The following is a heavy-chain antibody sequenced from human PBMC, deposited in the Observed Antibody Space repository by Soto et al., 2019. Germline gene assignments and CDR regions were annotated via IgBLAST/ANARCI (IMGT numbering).Heavy chain of an antibody. Sequence: GGSLRLSCAASGFTFSSYWMSWVRQAPGKGLEWVANIKQDGSEKYYVDSVKGRFTISRDNAKNSLYLQMNSLRAEDTAVYYCARGTGYCSSTSCRLFDYWGQGTLVTSPQ. CDR1: GFTFSSYW. D-gene: IGHD2-2*01. CDR2: IKQDGSEK. V-gene: IGHV3-7*01. CDR3: ARGTGYCSSTSCRLFDY. J-gene: IGHJ4*02.